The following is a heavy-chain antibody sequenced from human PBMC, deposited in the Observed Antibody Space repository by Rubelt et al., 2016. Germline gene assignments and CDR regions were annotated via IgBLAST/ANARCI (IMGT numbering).Heavy chain of an antibody. Sequence: EVQLVESGGGLVQPGRSLRLSCTASGFTFGDYAISWFRPAPGKGLEWIGFISSKGYGETTEYAASVKGRFTITRDDSKSIAYRQMNSLKIEDTAVYYCTRKHYYDSSGSFDPWGQGTLVTVSS. D-gene: IGHD3-22*01. J-gene: IGHJ5*02. V-gene: IGHV3-49*03. CDR1: GFTFGDYA. CDR2: ISSKGYGETT. CDR3: TRKHYYDSSGSFDP.